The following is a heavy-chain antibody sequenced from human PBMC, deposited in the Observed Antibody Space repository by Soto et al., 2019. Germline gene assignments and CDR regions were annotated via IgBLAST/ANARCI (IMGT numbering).Heavy chain of an antibody. Sequence: PSETLSLTCTVSGGSISSGGYYWSWIRQHPGKGLEWIGYIYYSGSTYYNPSLKSRVTISVDTSKNQFSLKLSSVTAADTAVYYCARAYSSRAYYSDSSRSEFNPWGQGPLVTVSS. CDR2: IYYSGST. V-gene: IGHV4-31*03. CDR3: ARAYSSRAYYSDSSRSEFNP. D-gene: IGHD3-22*01. CDR1: GGSISSGGYY. J-gene: IGHJ5*02.